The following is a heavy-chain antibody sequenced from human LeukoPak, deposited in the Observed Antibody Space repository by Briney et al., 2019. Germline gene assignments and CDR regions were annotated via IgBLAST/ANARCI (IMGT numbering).Heavy chain of an antibody. CDR3: ARVRDSGSSDY. D-gene: IGHD3-10*01. CDR1: GGSISNSY. J-gene: IGHJ4*02. CDR2: THYTVSA. Sequence: SETLSLTSTVSGGSISNSYWSWIRQPPGKGLEWIGYTHYTVSANYNPSLKSRLTISLDTSQNQFSLKLSSVTAADTAMYYCARVRDSGSSDYWGQGTPVTVSS. V-gene: IGHV4-59*01.